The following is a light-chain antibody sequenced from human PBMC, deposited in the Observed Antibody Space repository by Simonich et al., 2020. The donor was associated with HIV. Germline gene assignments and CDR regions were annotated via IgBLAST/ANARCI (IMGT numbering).Light chain of an antibody. CDR2: DVS. V-gene: IGKV2D-29*02. Sequence: IVMTQTPLSLSVTPGQPASISCKSSQSLLHSDGKTYLYWYLQKPGQSPQLLMYDVSKRFSGVPDRFSGSGSGTDFTLKISRVEAEDVGVYYCMQSIQVPHTFGGGTKVEIK. CDR1: QSLLHSDGKTY. J-gene: IGKJ4*01. CDR3: MQSIQVPHT.